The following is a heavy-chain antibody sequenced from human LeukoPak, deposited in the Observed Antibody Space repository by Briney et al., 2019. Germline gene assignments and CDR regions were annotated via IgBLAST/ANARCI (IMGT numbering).Heavy chain of an antibody. CDR3: ARVGARIAVAGTRFDP. J-gene: IGHJ5*02. D-gene: IGHD6-19*01. V-gene: IGHV4-38-2*02. CDR2: IYHSGST. Sequence: TSSETLSLTCTVAGYSISSGYYWGWIRQPPGKGREWIGSIYHSGSTYYNPSLKSRVTISVDTSKNQFSLKLSSVTAADTAVYYCARVGARIAVAGTRFDPWGQGTLVTVSS. CDR1: GYSISSGYY.